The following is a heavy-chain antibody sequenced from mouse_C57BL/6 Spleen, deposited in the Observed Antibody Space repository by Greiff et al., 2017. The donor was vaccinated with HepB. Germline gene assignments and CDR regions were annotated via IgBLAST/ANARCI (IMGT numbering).Heavy chain of an antibody. J-gene: IGHJ2*01. V-gene: IGHV2-2*01. Sequence: QVQLKESGPGLVQPSQSLSITCTVSGFSLTSYGVHWVRQSPGKGLEWLGVIWSGGSTDDNAAFISRLSISKDNSKSQVFFKMNSLQADDTAIYYCARNSDGYYVDYWGQGTTLTVSS. D-gene: IGHD2-3*01. CDR1: GFSLTSYG. CDR3: ARNSDGYYVDY. CDR2: IWSGGST.